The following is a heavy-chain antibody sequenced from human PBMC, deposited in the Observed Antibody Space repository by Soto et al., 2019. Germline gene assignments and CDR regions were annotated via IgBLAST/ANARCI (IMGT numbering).Heavy chain of an antibody. D-gene: IGHD1-26*01. V-gene: IGHV4-59*08. CDR1: GGSISSYY. CDR2: IYYSGST. Sequence: SETLSLTCTVSGGSISSYYWSWIRQPPGKGLEWIGYIYYSGSTNYNPSLKSRVTISVDTSKNQFSLKLSSVTAADTAVYYCARHRLGWWEIDYWGQGTLVTVSS. CDR3: ARHRLGWWEIDY. J-gene: IGHJ4*02.